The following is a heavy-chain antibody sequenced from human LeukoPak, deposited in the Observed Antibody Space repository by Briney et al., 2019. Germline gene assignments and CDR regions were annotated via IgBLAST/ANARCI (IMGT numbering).Heavy chain of an antibody. CDR3: ATHHPYGGKPVGFDY. Sequence: GASVKVSCKVSGYTLTELSMHRVRQAPGKGLEWMGGFDPEDGETIYAQKFQGRVTMTEDTSTDTAYMELSSLRSEDTAVYYCATHHPYGGKPVGFDYWGQGTLVTVSS. J-gene: IGHJ4*02. CDR1: GYTLTELS. CDR2: FDPEDGET. V-gene: IGHV1-24*01. D-gene: IGHD4-23*01.